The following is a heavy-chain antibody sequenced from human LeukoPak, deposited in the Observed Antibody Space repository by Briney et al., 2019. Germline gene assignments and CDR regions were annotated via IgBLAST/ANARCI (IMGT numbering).Heavy chain of an antibody. CDR2: IIPILGIA. CDR3: ARDCFPYYYDSSGYDL. CDR1: GGTFSSYA. D-gene: IGHD3-22*01. Sequence: SVKVSCKASGGTFSSYAISWVRQAPGQGLEWMGRIIPILGIANYAQKFQGRVTITADKSTSTAYMELSSLRSEDTAVYYCARDCFPYYYDSSGYDLWGQGTLVTVSS. V-gene: IGHV1-69*04. J-gene: IGHJ5*02.